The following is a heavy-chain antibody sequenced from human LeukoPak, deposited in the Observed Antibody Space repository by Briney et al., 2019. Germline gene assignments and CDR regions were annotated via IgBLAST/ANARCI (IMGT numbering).Heavy chain of an antibody. D-gene: IGHD2-2*01. CDR1: GFTFSNYA. CDR2: VGGRGVKT. Sequence: GGSLRLSCAASGFTFSNYAIHWVRQAPGKGLEWVSIVGGRGVKTYYADSVKGRFTISRDNSKNTVYLQMNSLRAEDTAVYYCTKRGDCSGTCTYDYWGQGTLVTVSS. J-gene: IGHJ4*02. CDR3: TKRGDCSGTCTYDY. V-gene: IGHV3-23*01.